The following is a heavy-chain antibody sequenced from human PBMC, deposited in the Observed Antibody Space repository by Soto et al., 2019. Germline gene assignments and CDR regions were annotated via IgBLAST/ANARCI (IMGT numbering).Heavy chain of an antibody. J-gene: IGHJ1*01. V-gene: IGHV3-23*01. Sequence: EVQLLESGGGLVQPGGSLRLSCAASGFTFSSYAMSWVRQAPGKGLEWVSAISGSGGSTYYADSVKGRFTISRDNSKNTLYLQMNSLRAEDTAVYYCAKDLDGWGTPSNYFQHWGQGTLVAVSS. CDR3: AKDLDGWGTPSNYFQH. CDR2: ISGSGGST. CDR1: GFTFSSYA. D-gene: IGHD6-19*01.